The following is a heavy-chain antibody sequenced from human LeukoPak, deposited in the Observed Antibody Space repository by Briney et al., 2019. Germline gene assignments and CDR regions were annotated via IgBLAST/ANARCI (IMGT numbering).Heavy chain of an antibody. D-gene: IGHD3-10*01. V-gene: IGHV3-7*04. CDR1: GFTFSSYW. CDR2: IKQDGSEK. Sequence: GGSLRLSCAASGFTFSSYWMSWVRQAPGKGLEWVANIKQDGSEKYYVDSVKGRFTISRDNAKNSLYLQMNSLRAEDTAVYYCARVLGSYGSGSLYYYMDVWGKGTTVTISS. J-gene: IGHJ6*03. CDR3: ARVLGSYGSGSLYYYMDV.